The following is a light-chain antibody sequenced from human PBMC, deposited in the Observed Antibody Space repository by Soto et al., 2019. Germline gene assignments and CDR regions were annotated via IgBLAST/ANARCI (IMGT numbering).Light chain of an antibody. CDR1: QSVSSSR. Sequence: EIVLTESPGTLSLSPGERATLSCRASQSVSSSRLAWYRQKPGQAPRTVIYGASIRATGIPDRFSGSGSGTDFTLIISRLEPEDFAVYYCQQYDRSPLTFGGGTKVDIK. J-gene: IGKJ4*01. CDR3: QQYDRSPLT. CDR2: GAS. V-gene: IGKV3-20*01.